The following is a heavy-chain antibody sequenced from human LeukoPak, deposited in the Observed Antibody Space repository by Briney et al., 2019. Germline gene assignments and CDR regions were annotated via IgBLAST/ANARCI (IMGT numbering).Heavy chain of an antibody. CDR3: ARVGSSSWYNWFDP. Sequence: EASVKVSCKASGYTFTSYAMNWVRQAPGQGLEWMGWINTNTGNPTYAQGFTGRFVFSLDTSVSTAYLQISSLKAEDTAVYYCARVGSSSWYNWFDPWGQGTLVTVSS. J-gene: IGHJ5*02. CDR1: GYTFTSYA. V-gene: IGHV7-4-1*02. CDR2: INTNTGNP. D-gene: IGHD6-13*01.